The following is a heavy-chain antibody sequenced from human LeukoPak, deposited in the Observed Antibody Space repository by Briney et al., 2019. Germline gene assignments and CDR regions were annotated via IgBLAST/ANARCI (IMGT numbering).Heavy chain of an antibody. CDR3: AKCREYGGNRGDFDY. J-gene: IGHJ4*02. D-gene: IGHD4-23*01. CDR1: GFTLSSNY. V-gene: IGHV3-23*01. Sequence: GVSLRLSCAASGFTLSSNYMSWLHQAPGKGLEWVSAISGSGGSTYYADSVKGRFTISRDNSKNTLYLQMNSLRAEDTAVYYCAKCREYGGNRGDFDYWGQGALVTVSS. CDR2: ISGSGGST.